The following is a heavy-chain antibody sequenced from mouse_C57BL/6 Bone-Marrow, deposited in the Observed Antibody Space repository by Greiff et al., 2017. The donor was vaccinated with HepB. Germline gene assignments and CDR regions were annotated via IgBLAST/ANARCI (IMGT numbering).Heavy chain of an antibody. CDR1: GFTFSDYG. CDR2: ISNLAYSI. J-gene: IGHJ1*03. D-gene: IGHD4-1*01. V-gene: IGHV5-15*01. Sequence: EVQRVESGGGLVQPGGSLKLSCAASGFTFSDYGMAWVRQAPRKGPEWVAFISNLAYSIYYADTVTGRFTISIENAKNTLYLEMSSLRSEDTAMYYCARRLTGDWYFDVWGTGTTVTVSS. CDR3: ARRLTGDWYFDV.